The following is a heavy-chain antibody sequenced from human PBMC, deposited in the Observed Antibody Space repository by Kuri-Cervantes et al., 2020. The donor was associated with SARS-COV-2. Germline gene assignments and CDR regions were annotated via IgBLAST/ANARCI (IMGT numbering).Heavy chain of an antibody. CDR1: GGSFSGYY. V-gene: IGHV3-23*01. J-gene: IGHJ6*02. Sequence: LSLTCAVYGGSFSGYYWSWVRQAPGKGLEWVSAISGSGGSTYYADSVKGRFTISRDNSKNTLYLQMNSLRAEDTAVYYCAKDLNYVVPAAISSYYYYYGMDVWGQGTTVTVSS. CDR2: ISGSGGST. CDR3: AKDLNYVVPAAISSYYYYYGMDV. D-gene: IGHD2-2*01.